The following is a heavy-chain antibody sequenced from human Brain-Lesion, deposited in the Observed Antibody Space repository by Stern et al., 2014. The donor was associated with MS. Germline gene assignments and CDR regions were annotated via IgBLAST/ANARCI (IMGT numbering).Heavy chain of an antibody. D-gene: IGHD3-3*01. V-gene: IGHV1-2*02. J-gene: IGHJ6*02. CDR2: INPNPGGP. Sequence: MQLVESGAEVKKPGASVKVSCKTSGYIFTGYYIHWVRQAPGQGLEWMAWINPNPGGPKYAQKFQGRVTMSRDTSISTAYVELSSLTSDDTAVYYCARDQRGITIFGVVTDYYYLGMDVWGQGTTVTVSS. CDR3: ARDQRGITIFGVVTDYYYLGMDV. CDR1: GYIFTGYY.